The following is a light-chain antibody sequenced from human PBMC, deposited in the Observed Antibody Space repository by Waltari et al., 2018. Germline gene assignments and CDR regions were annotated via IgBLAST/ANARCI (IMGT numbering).Light chain of an antibody. Sequence: PGERAILSCRASQSVRSDLAWYQQKPGQAPRLLIHDASNRATGIPARFSGGGSGTDFTLTINSLEPEDFAVYYCQQGTSSPETFGPGTKVDI. CDR2: DAS. V-gene: IGKV3-11*01. CDR1: QSVRSD. J-gene: IGKJ3*01. CDR3: QQGTSSPET.